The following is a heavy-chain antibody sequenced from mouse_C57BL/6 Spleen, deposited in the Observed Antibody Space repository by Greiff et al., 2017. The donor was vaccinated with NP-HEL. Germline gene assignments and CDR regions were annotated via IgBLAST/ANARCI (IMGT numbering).Heavy chain of an antibody. CDR3: ARSGFITTVVATGNYFDY. V-gene: IGHV1-53*01. CDR1: GYTFTSYW. CDR2: INPSNGGT. D-gene: IGHD1-1*01. Sequence: VQLQQSGTELVKPGASVKLSCKASGYTFTSYWMHWVKQRPGQGLEWIGNINPSNGGTNYNEKFKSKATLTVDKSSSTAYMQLSSLTSEDSAVYYCARSGFITTVVATGNYFDYWGQGTTLTVSS. J-gene: IGHJ2*01.